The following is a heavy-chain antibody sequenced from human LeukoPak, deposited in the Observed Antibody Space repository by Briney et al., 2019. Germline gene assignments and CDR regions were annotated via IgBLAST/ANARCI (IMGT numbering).Heavy chain of an antibody. Sequence: SETLSLTCTVSGGSISSYYWSWIRQPAGKGLEWIGRIYTSGSANYNPSLKSRVTMSVDTSKNQFSLKLSSVTAADTAVYYCARDRRVAYYDSSGLFHDAFDIWGQGTMVTVSS. V-gene: IGHV4-4*07. CDR2: IYTSGSA. CDR3: ARDRRVAYYDSSGLFHDAFDI. CDR1: GGSISSYY. D-gene: IGHD3-22*01. J-gene: IGHJ3*02.